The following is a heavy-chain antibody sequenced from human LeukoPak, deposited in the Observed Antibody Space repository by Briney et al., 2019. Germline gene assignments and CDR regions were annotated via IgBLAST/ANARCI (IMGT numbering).Heavy chain of an antibody. CDR2: ISGSGGRI. Sequence: GGSLRLSCAASGFTFSSYGMSWVRQAPGKGLEWVSGISGSGGRIYYVDSVKGRFTISRDNSKNTLYLQMNSLRAEDTAVYYCAKAGGGGPITLVRGVKGDYYYLDVWGKGTTVTISS. J-gene: IGHJ6*03. V-gene: IGHV3-23*01. D-gene: IGHD3-10*01. CDR3: AKAGGGGPITLVRGVKGDYYYLDV. CDR1: GFTFSSYG.